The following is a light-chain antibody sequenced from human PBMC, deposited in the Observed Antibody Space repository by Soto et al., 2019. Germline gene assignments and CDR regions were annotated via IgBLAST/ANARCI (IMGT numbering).Light chain of an antibody. CDR3: TSYAGSNIWV. V-gene: IGLV2-8*01. CDR1: SSEVGAYNY. J-gene: IGLJ3*02. CDR2: EVS. Sequence: QSVLTQPPSASGSPGQSVTISCTGTSSEVGAYNYVSWYQQYPGKAPKLMIYEVSKRPSGVPDRFSGSKSGKTASLTVSGLQPEDEADYYCTSYAGSNIWVFGGGTKVTVL.